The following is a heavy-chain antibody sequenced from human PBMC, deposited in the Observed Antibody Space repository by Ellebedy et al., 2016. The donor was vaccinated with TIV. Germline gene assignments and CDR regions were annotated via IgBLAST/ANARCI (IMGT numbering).Heavy chain of an antibody. CDR3: ARQGSSGWYGDHWFDP. J-gene: IGHJ5*02. D-gene: IGHD6-19*01. Sequence: MPSETLSLTCTVSGGSISSYYWSWIRQTLGEGLEWIGYVYYTGTTAKYNPSLQGRVTISVDSSKNQFSLELTSVTAADTAVYYCARQGSSGWYGDHWFDPWGQGTLVTVSS. V-gene: IGHV4-59*08. CDR2: VYYTGTTA. CDR1: GGSISSYY.